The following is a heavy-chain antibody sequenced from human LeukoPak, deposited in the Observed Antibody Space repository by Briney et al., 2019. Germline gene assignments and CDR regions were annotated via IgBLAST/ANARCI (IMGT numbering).Heavy chain of an antibody. CDR2: MNPNSGNA. J-gene: IGHJ5*02. Sequence: ASVKVSCKASGYTFTSYDINWVRQATGQGLEWMGWMNPNSGNAGYAQKFQGRVTMTRNTSISTAYMELSSLRSEDTAVYYCARGIRRWELLRFVFWFDPWAREPWSPSPQ. V-gene: IGHV1-8*01. CDR1: GYTFTSYD. CDR3: ARGIRRWELLRFVFWFDP. D-gene: IGHD1-26*01.